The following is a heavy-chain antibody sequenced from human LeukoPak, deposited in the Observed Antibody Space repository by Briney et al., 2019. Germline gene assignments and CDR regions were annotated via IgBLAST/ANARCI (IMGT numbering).Heavy chain of an antibody. D-gene: IGHD5-18*01. J-gene: IGHJ4*02. CDR2: ISSSGSII. CDR1: GSTFSSYS. V-gene: IGHV3-48*01. Sequence: QAGGSLRLSCAASGSTFSSYSMNWVRQAPGKGLEWGSYISSSGSIIDYADSVKGRFTISRDNGKNSLYLQMNSLRAEDTAVYYCARARGYSYGYSDYWGQGTLVTVSS. CDR3: ARARGYSYGYSDY.